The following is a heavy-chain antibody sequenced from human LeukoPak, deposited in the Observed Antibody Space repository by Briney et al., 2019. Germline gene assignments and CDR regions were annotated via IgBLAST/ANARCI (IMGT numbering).Heavy chain of an antibody. CDR2: IGYDGSNK. Sequence: PGGSLRLSCAASGFTFSSYGMHWVRQAPGKGLEWVAVIGYDGSNKYYADSVKGRFTISRDNSKNTLYLQMNSLRAEDTAVYYCVSLLSDYGDNRVHWGQGTLVTVSS. D-gene: IGHD4-23*01. J-gene: IGHJ4*02. CDR3: VSLLSDYGDNRVH. V-gene: IGHV3-33*01. CDR1: GFTFSSYG.